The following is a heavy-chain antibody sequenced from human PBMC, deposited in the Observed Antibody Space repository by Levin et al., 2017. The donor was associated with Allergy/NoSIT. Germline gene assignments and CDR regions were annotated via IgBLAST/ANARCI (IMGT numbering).Heavy chain of an antibody. CDR1: GFTFSSSA. J-gene: IGHJ4*02. D-gene: IGHD3-10*01. CDR3: AKAKIPSELLWFGELSY. V-gene: IGHV3-30-3*01. CDR2: ISYDGSNK. Sequence: LSLTCAASGFTFSSSAMHWVRQAPGKGLEWVAVISYDGSNKYYADSVKGRFTISRDNSKNTLYLQMNSLRAEDTAVYYCAKAKIPSELLWFGELSYWGQGTLVTVSS.